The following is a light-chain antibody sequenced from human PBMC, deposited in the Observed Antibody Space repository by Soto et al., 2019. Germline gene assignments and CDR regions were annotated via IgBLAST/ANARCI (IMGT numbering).Light chain of an antibody. J-gene: IGKJ4*01. V-gene: IGKV1-33*01. CDR1: QDINNF. CDR3: QQSDSLPPT. CDR2: DAI. Sequence: DIQMTQSPSSLSASVGDRVTITCQASQDINNFLHWYEQRPGKAPKLLIYDAIKLDTGVPSRFSGRGSGTHFTFTISSLQPEDIATYFCQQSDSLPPTFGGGTKVEI.